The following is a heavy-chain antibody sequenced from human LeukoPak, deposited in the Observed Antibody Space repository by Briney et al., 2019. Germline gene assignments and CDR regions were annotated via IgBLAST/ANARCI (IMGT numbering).Heavy chain of an antibody. D-gene: IGHD6-19*01. CDR3: ATKQWLAPPPDS. CDR1: RFTFSKYW. Sequence: GGSLRLSCAASRFTFSKYWILWVRQAPGKRLESVSRINTDGTVTTYADSVKGRFTVSRDNADNTMFLQMNSVRDEDTAVYYCATKQWLAPPPDSWGQGTPVTVSS. CDR2: INTDGTVT. J-gene: IGHJ4*02. V-gene: IGHV3-74*01.